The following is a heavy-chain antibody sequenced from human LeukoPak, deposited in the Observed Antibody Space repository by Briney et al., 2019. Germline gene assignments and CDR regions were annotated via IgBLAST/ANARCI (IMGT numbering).Heavy chain of an antibody. CDR1: GYTFTGYY. V-gene: IGHV1-2*02. D-gene: IGHD6-19*01. CDR3: AGDGIAVAGTGSDY. J-gene: IGHJ4*02. Sequence: ASVKVSCKASGYTFTGYYMHWVRQAPGQGLEWMGWINPNSGGTNYAQKFQGRVTMTRDTSISTAYMELSRLRSDDTAVYYCAGDGIAVAGTGSDYWGQGTLVTVSS. CDR2: INPNSGGT.